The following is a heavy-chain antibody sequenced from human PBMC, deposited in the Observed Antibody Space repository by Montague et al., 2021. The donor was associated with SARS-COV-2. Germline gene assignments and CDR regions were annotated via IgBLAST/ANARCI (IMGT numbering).Heavy chain of an antibody. D-gene: IGHD5-18*01. CDR1: GFTFSSYG. Sequence: SLRLSCAASGFTFSSYGMHWVRQAPGKGLEWVAVIWYDGSNKYYADSVKGRFTISRDNSKNTLYLQMNSLRAEDTAVYYSASQLVPRWYAFDIWGQGTMVTVSS. CDR2: IWYDGSNK. CDR3: ASQLVPRWYAFDI. V-gene: IGHV3-33*01. J-gene: IGHJ3*02.